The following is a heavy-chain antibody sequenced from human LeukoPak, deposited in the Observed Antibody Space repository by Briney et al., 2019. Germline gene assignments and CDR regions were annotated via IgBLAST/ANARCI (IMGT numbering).Heavy chain of an antibody. J-gene: IGHJ5*02. Sequence: GGSLRLSCAASGFTFSSYGMHWVRQAPGKGLEWVAFIRYDGSNKYYADSVKGRFTISRDNSKNTLYLQMNSLRAEDTAVYYCARVGQPTYYDFWSGYQNNWFDPWGQGTLVTVSS. CDR3: ARVGQPTYYDFWSGYQNNWFDP. CDR2: IRYDGSNK. D-gene: IGHD3-3*01. V-gene: IGHV3-30*02. CDR1: GFTFSSYG.